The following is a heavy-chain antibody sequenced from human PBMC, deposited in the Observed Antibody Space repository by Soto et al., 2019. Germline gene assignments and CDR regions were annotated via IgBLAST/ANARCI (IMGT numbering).Heavy chain of an antibody. D-gene: IGHD7-27*01. CDR2: ISAYNGNT. CDR3: ARLGTGDRRFDY. J-gene: IGHJ4*02. CDR1: GYTFTSYG. Sequence: ASVKVSCKASGYTFTSYGIRWVRQAPGQRLEWMGWISAYNGNTNYAQKLRGRVTMTTDTSTSTAYMELRSLRSDDTAVYYCARLGTGDRRFDYWGQGTLVTVSS. V-gene: IGHV1-18*01.